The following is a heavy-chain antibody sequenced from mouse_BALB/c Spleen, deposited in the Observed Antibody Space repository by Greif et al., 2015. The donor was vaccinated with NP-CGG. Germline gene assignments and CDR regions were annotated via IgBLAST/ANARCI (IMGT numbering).Heavy chain of an antibody. Sequence: QVQLQQPGAELVKPGASVKLSCKASGYTFTSYWMHWVKQRPGQGLEWIGEINPSNGRTNYNEKFKSKATLTVDKSSSTAYIQLSSLTSEDSAVYYCAIYDCYYYYAMDYWGQGTSVTVSS. CDR3: AIYDCYYYYAMDY. CDR2: INPSNGRT. CDR1: GYTFTSYW. J-gene: IGHJ4*01. D-gene: IGHD2-3*01. V-gene: IGHV1S81*02.